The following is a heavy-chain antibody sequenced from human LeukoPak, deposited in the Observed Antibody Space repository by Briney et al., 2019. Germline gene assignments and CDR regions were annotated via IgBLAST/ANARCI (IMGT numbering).Heavy chain of an antibody. Sequence: AGGSLRLSCAASGFTFSSYATHWVRQAPGKGLEWVAVISYDGSNKYYADSVKGRFTISRDNSKNTLYLQMNSLRAEDTAVYYCARGYYYDSSGNYWGQGTLVTVSS. CDR3: ARGYYYDSSGNY. CDR1: GFTFSSYA. J-gene: IGHJ4*02. D-gene: IGHD3-22*01. V-gene: IGHV3-30-3*01. CDR2: ISYDGSNK.